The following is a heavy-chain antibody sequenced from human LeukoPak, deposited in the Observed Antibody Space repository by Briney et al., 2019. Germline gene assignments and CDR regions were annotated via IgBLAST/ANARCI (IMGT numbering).Heavy chain of an antibody. CDR3: ASQLGDGYNPYYFDY. CDR1: GYSFTSYW. D-gene: IGHD5-24*01. J-gene: IGHJ4*02. V-gene: IGHV5-51*01. Sequence: GESLKISCKGSGYSFTSYWIGWVRQMPGKGLEWMGIIYPGDSDTRYSPSFQGRVTISADKSISTAYLQWSSLKASDTAMYYCASQLGDGYNPYYFDYWGQGTLVTVSS. CDR2: IYPGDSDT.